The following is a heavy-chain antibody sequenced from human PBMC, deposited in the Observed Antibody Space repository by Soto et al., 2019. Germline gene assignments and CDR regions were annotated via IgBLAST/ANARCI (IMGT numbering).Heavy chain of an antibody. D-gene: IGHD1-7*01. CDR3: ARESLELPYYYYYGMDV. V-gene: IGHV3-33*01. J-gene: IGHJ6*02. Sequence: QVQLVESGGGVVQPGRSLRLSCAASGFTFSSYGMHWVRQAPGKGLEWVAVIWYDGSNKYYADSVKGRFTISRDNSKNTLYLQMNSLRAEDTAVYYCARESLELPYYYYYGMDVWGQGTTVTVSS. CDR1: GFTFSSYG. CDR2: IWYDGSNK.